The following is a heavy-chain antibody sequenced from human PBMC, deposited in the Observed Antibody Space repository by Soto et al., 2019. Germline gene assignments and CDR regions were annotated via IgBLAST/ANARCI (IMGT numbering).Heavy chain of an antibody. CDR1: GYTLTELS. CDR3: ATVSGIVLVPAAGWAGFDY. D-gene: IGHD2-2*01. Sequence: ASVKVSCKVSGYTLTELSMHWVRQAPGKGLEWMGGFDPEDGETIYAQKFQGRVTMTEDTSTDTAYMKLSSLRSEDTAVYYCATVSGIVLVPAAGWAGFDYWGQGTXVTVSS. J-gene: IGHJ4*02. V-gene: IGHV1-24*01. CDR2: FDPEDGET.